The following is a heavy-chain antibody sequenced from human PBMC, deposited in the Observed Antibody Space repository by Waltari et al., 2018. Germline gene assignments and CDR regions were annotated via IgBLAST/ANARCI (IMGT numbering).Heavy chain of an antibody. Sequence: EVQLVESGGGLIQPGGSLRLSCAASGFTVSSHYMSWVRQAPGKGLEWVSVIYSGGSTYYADSVKGRFTISRDNSKNTLYLQMNSLRAEDTAVYYCARSSSWYGRIPYYFDYWGQGTLVTVSS. CDR1: GFTVSSHY. J-gene: IGHJ4*02. CDR3: ARSSSWYGRIPYYFDY. D-gene: IGHD6-13*01. CDR2: IYSGGST. V-gene: IGHV3-53*01.